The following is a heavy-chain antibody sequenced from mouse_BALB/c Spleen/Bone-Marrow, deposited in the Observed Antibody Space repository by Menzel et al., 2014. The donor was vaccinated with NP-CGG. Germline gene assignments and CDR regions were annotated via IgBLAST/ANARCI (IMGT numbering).Heavy chain of an antibody. CDR2: INPDSSTI. Sequence: EVQRVESGGGLVQPGGSLKLSCAASGFDFSRYWMTWVRQAPGKGLEWIGEINPDSSTINYTPSLKDKFIISRDNAKNTLYLQMSRVRSEDTALYYCARPGYYGYQDVWGAGTTVPVSS. V-gene: IGHV4-1*02. D-gene: IGHD1-2*01. J-gene: IGHJ1*01. CDR3: ARPGYYGYQDV. CDR1: GFDFSRYW.